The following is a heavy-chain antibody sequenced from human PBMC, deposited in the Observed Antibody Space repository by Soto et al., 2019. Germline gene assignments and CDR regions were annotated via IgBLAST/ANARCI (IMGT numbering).Heavy chain of an antibody. J-gene: IGHJ4*02. CDR3: ARLKSRYYKIISYSFEY. D-gene: IGHD3-10*01. Sequence: SETLSLTCPVSDDSVSSGGAYWSLLLQHPVRGLEWIGYIYYSGSANYTPSLKSRLTISLDTSQNQVSLRLSSVTAADTAVYYCARLKSRYYKIISYSFEYWGRGTLVTVSS. CDR2: IYYSGSA. CDR1: DDSVSSGGAY. V-gene: IGHV4-31*03.